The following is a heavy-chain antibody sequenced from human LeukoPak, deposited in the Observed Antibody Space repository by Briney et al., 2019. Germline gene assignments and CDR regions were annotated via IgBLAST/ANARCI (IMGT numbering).Heavy chain of an antibody. CDR3: ARGRGGEYYFDY. D-gene: IGHD3-16*01. V-gene: IGHV3-23*01. CDR2: ITDSGGST. CDR1: GFTFSSYA. Sequence: PGGSLRLSCAASGFTFSSYAVTWVRQAPGKGLEWVSGITDSGGSTYYADSVKGRFTISRDNSKNTLYLQMNSLRAEDTAVYYCARGRGGEYYFDYWGQGTLVTVSS. J-gene: IGHJ4*02.